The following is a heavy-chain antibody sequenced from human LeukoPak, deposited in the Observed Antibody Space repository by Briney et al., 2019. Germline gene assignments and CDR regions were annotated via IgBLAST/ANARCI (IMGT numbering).Heavy chain of an antibody. CDR2: INSDGSEG. D-gene: IGHD6-19*01. CDR1: GFTFSGFW. V-gene: IGHV3-7*01. J-gene: IGHJ4*02. Sequence: GGSLRLSCAVSGFTFSGFWMSWSRQAPGKGLEWVASINSDGSEGYYADVVKGRFTISRDNAKNTLYLQMNSLRAEDTAVYYCASSGIAVAGTRYFDYWGQGTLVTVSS. CDR3: ASSGIAVAGTRYFDY.